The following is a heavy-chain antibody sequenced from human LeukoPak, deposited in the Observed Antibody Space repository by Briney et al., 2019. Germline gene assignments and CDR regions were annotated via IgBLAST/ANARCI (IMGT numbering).Heavy chain of an antibody. J-gene: IGHJ3*02. D-gene: IGHD1-26*01. Sequence: KSGGSLRLSCAASGFIFSDYYMSWIRQAPGKGLEWVSYISGTGSPIYYADSVKGRFTISRDNAKNSLYLQMNSLRAEDTAVYYCARYTELGATAAAFDIWGQGTMVTVSS. CDR2: ISGTGSPI. CDR1: GFIFSDYY. V-gene: IGHV3-11*01. CDR3: ARYTELGATAAAFDI.